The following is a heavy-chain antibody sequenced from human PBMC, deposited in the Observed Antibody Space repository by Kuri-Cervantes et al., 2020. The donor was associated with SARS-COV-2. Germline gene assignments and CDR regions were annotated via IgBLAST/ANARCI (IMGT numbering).Heavy chain of an antibody. D-gene: IGHD2-21*01. J-gene: IGHJ4*02. CDR2: IDYDGNRP. CDR3: AKDRVGVQDF. Sequence: GGSLRLSCAASGFTFSAYWMNWVRQAPGKGLMWVSRIDYDGNRPGYADSVKGRFTISRDNSQNTLYLHMKSLRSEDTAMYYCAKDRVGVQDFWGQGTLVTVSS. V-gene: IGHV3-74*01. CDR1: GFTFSAYW.